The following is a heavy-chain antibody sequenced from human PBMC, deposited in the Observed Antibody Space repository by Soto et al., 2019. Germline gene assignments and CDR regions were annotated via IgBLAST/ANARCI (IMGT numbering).Heavy chain of an antibody. D-gene: IGHD3-3*01. CDR2: IRSKGNNYAT. J-gene: IGHJ6*03. CDR3: SRQDSDFWSGKPQYYMDV. V-gene: IGHV3-73*01. CDR1: GFTFSGSA. Sequence: EVQLVESGGGLVQPGGSLKLSCAASGFTFSGSAMHWVRQASGKGLEWVGRIRSKGNNYATAYGASLKGRFTISRDDSKNTAYLQMNSLNTENTAVYYCSRQDSDFWSGKPQYYMDVWGKETTVTVSS.